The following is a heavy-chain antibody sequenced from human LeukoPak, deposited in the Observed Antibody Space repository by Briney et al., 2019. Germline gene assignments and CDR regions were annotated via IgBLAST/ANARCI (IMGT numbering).Heavy chain of an antibody. V-gene: IGHV3-21*01. CDR3: ASRAVRGGYSDY. D-gene: IGHD3-10*01. Sequence: PGGSLRLSCAASGFTFSSYSMNWVRQAPGKGLEWVSSISSSSSYIYYADSVKGRFTISRDNAKNTLYLQMNSLRVEDTAVYYCASRAVRGGYSDYCGQGTLVTVSS. J-gene: IGHJ4*02. CDR1: GFTFSSYS. CDR2: ISSSSSYI.